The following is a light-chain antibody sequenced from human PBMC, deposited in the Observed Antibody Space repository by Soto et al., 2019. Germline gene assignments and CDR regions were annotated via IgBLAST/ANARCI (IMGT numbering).Light chain of an antibody. J-gene: IGKJ1*01. CDR2: DTS. CDR1: QSVISNF. V-gene: IGKV3-20*01. Sequence: EVVLTQSPGTLSLSPGESATLSCRASQSVISNFLAWYQQKPAQAPRLLIYDTSNRATGIPDRFSGSGSGTDFSLTISRLEPEECAVYYCQQNGALPPTFGQGTKVEIK. CDR3: QQNGALPPT.